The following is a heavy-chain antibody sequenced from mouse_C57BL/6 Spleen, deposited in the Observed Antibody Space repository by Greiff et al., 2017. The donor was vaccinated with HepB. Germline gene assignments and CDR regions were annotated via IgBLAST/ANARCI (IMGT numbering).Heavy chain of an antibody. V-gene: IGHV1-4*01. CDR1: GYTFTSYT. CDR3: ARGIITTVVATRDY. Sequence: VKLVESGAELARPGASVKMSCKASGYTFTSYTMHWVKQRPGQGLEWIGYINPSSGYTKYNQKFKDKATLTADKSSSTAYMQLSSLTSEDSAVYYCARGIITTVVATRDYWGQGTTLTVSS. D-gene: IGHD1-1*01. J-gene: IGHJ2*01. CDR2: INPSSGYT.